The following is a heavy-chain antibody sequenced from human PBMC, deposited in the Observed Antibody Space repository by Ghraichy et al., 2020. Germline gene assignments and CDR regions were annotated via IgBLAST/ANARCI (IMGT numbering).Heavy chain of an antibody. CDR3: AKDKWSGYFDH. Sequence: GGSLRLSCAASGFIFSSYAMSWVRQAPGKGLEGVSNIMGSGDGTDYADFVKGRFTISRDNSKNTLYLQMNSLRVEDTAVYYCAKDKWSGYFDHWGQGTLVTVSS. CDR1: GFIFSSYA. CDR2: IMGSGDGT. J-gene: IGHJ4*02. D-gene: IGHD3-3*01. V-gene: IGHV3-23*01.